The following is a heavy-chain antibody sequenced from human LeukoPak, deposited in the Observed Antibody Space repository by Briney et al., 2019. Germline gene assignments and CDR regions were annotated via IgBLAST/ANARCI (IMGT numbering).Heavy chain of an antibody. D-gene: IGHD2-15*01. CDR1: GYTFTSYG. J-gene: IGHJ5*02. Sequence: ASVKVSCKASGYTFTSYGISWVRQAPGQGLEWMGWISAYNGNTNYAQKLQGRVTMTTDTSTSTAYMELRSLRSDDTAVYYCARVYCSGGSCYSFVGLPQHNWFDPWGQGTLVTVSS. CDR2: ISAYNGNT. CDR3: ARVYCSGGSCYSFVGLPQHNWFDP. V-gene: IGHV1-18*01.